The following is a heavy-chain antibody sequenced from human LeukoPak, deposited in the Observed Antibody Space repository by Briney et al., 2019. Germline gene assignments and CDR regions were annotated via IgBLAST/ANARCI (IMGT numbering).Heavy chain of an antibody. V-gene: IGHV3-7*03. Sequence: PGGSLRLSCAASGFTFSSYWMSWVRQAPGKGLEWVANIKQDGSEKYYVDSVKGRFTISRDNAKNSLYLQMNSLRAEDTAVYYCAKDSPLWFGELDPRFDYWGQGTLVTVSS. CDR2: IKQDGSEK. J-gene: IGHJ4*02. D-gene: IGHD3-10*01. CDR3: AKDSPLWFGELDPRFDY. CDR1: GFTFSSYW.